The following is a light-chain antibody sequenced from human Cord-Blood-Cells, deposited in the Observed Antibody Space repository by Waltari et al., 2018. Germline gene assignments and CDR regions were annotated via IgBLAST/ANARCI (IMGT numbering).Light chain of an antibody. V-gene: IGKV3-20*01. CDR3: QQYGSSRVT. CDR2: GAS. CDR1: QSVSSSY. Sequence: EIVLTQSPGTLSLSPGERATLSCRASQSVSSSYLAWYQQKPGQAPRLLIYGASSRATGIPDRFSGSWSGTDFTLTISRLEPEDFAVYYCQQYGSSRVTFGQGTKVEIK. J-gene: IGKJ1*01.